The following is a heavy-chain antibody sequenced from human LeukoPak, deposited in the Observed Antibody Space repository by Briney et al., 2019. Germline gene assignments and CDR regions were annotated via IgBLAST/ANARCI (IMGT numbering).Heavy chain of an antibody. CDR1: GYSISSGYY. D-gene: IGHD6-19*01. CDR3: ARGGYAAVANYGMDV. CDR2: IYHSGST. J-gene: IGHJ6*02. Sequence: PSETLSLTCTVSGYSISSGYYWGWIRQPPGKGLEWIGSIYHSGSTYYNPSLKSRVTISVDTSKNQFSLKLSSVTAADTAVYYCARGGYAAVANYGMDVWGQGTTVTVSS. V-gene: IGHV4-38-2*02.